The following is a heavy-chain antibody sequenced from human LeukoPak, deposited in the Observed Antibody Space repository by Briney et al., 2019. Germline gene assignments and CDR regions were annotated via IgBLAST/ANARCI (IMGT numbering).Heavy chain of an antibody. CDR2: INQDGSET. CDR1: GGSISSSSYY. J-gene: IGHJ4*02. Sequence: ETLSLTCTVSGGSISSSSYYWGWIRQPPGKGLEWVAHINQDGSETYYMDSVKGRFTISRDNAKKSVFLQMNSLTAEDTALYYCVRSLQKFGTRDYWGQGTLVTVSS. CDR3: VRSLQKFGTRDY. D-gene: IGHD3-10*01. V-gene: IGHV3-7*01.